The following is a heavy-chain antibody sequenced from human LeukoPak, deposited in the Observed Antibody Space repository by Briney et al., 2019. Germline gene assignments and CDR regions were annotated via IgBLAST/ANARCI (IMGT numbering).Heavy chain of an antibody. CDR3: ARSPSGYYYDSSGYYYFFDY. Sequence: ASVKVSCEASGGTFSSYAISWVRQAPGQGLEWMGGIIPIFGTANYAQKFQGRVTITTDESTSTAYMELSSLRSEDTAVYYCARSPSGYYYDSSGYYYFFDYWGQGTLVTVSS. J-gene: IGHJ4*02. D-gene: IGHD3-22*01. V-gene: IGHV1-69*05. CDR1: GGTFSSYA. CDR2: IIPIFGTA.